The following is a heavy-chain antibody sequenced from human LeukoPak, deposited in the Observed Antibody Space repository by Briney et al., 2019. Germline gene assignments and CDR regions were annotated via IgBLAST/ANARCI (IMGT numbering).Heavy chain of an antibody. J-gene: IGHJ4*02. CDR1: GFAFISLA. CDR2: ISYDGNNQ. CDR3: ARVGSRYCSGANCYDGF. V-gene: IGHV3-30-3*01. D-gene: IGHD2-15*01. Sequence: PGTSLRLSCAVSGFAFISLAMHWVRQAPGKGLEWVAFISYDGNNQYYADSVKGRFTISRDNSKNTLYLQMNNLRAEDTAIYYCARVGSRYCSGANCYDGFWGQGTLVSVSS.